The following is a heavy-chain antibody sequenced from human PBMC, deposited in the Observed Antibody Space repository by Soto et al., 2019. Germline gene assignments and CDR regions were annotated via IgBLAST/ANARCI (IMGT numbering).Heavy chain of an antibody. V-gene: IGHV3-15*01. J-gene: IGHJ4*02. CDR3: ATEFFGVVTPVTSDNY. CDR2: IKKIPEGGTT. CDR1: GFTFKNAW. Sequence: EVQLVESGGGLVKPGSSLRLSCVASGFTFKNAWMNWVRQSRGKGLEWVGRIKKIPEGGTTNYTAPVKGRFTISRDASRDTSYLQLNSLKVEDTAVYYCATEFFGVVTPVTSDNYWGQGTLLTVSS. D-gene: IGHD2-21*02.